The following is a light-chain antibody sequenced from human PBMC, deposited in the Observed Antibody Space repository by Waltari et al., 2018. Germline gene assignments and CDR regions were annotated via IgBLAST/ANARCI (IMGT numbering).Light chain of an antibody. CDR1: QSVRSSY. J-gene: IGKJ2*01. CDR3: QQYGSSPAYT. Sequence: EIVLTQPPDTLSLSPGDRATLPCRAGQSVRSSYLAWYQQKPGQAPRLLIYGPSSRATGIPDRFSGSGSGTDFTLTISRLEPEDFAVYYCQQYGSSPAYTFGQGTRLEIK. CDR2: GPS. V-gene: IGKV3-20*01.